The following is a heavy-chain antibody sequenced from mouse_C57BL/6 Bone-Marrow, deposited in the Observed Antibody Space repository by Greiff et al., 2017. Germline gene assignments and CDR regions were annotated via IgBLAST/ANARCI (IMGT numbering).Heavy chain of an antibody. Sequence: QVQLQQPGAELVKPGASVKLSCKASGYTFTSYWMQWVKQRPGQGLEWIGEIDPSDSYTNYNQKFKGKATLTVDTSSSTAYMQLSSLTSEDSAVYYCARWTGTWFVYGGQGTLVSVSA. CDR2: IDPSDSYT. V-gene: IGHV1-50*01. CDR1: GYTFTSYW. D-gene: IGHD4-1*01. J-gene: IGHJ3*01. CDR3: ARWTGTWFVY.